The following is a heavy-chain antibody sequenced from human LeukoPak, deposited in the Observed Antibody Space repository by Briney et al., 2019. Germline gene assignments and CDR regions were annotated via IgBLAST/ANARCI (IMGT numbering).Heavy chain of an antibody. CDR3: ARERGYSGYDYFIDSPSDY. V-gene: IGHV3-48*03. D-gene: IGHD5-12*01. J-gene: IGHJ4*02. Sequence: PGGSLRLSCAASGLTFSSYEMNCVRQAPGKGLEWVSYISSSGSTIYNADSVKGRFTISRDNAKNSLYLQMNSLRAEDTAVYYCARERGYSGYDYFIDSPSDYWGEGTLATVSS. CDR2: ISSSGSTI. CDR1: GLTFSSYE.